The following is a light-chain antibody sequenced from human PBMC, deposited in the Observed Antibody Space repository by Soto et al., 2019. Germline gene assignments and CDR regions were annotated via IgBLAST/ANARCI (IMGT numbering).Light chain of an antibody. J-gene: IGLJ1*01. CDR2: DVS. Sequence: QSALTQPASVSGSPGQSITISCTGTSSDVGGYNYVSWYQSHPGEAPKLIIYDVSNRPSGVSDRFSGSKSGNTASLTISGLHAEDEADYYCSSYTSSISYVLGTGTKVTVL. V-gene: IGLV2-14*03. CDR1: SSDVGGYNY. CDR3: SSYTSSISYV.